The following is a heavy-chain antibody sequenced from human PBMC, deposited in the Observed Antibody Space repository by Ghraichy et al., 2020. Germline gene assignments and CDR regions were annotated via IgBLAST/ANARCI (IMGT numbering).Heavy chain of an antibody. Sequence: ASVKVSCKASGYTFTGYYMHWVRQAPGQGLEWMGWINPNSGGTNYAQKFQGRVTMTRDTSISTAYMELSKLRSDDTAVYYCARDLTAEEVDTIFGVVIGYGMDVWGQGTTVTVSS. CDR1: GYTFTGYY. J-gene: IGHJ6*02. CDR2: INPNSGGT. D-gene: IGHD3-3*01. V-gene: IGHV1-2*02. CDR3: ARDLTAEEVDTIFGVVIGYGMDV.